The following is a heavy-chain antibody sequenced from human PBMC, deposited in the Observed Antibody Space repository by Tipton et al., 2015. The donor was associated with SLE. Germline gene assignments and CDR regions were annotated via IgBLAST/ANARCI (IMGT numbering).Heavy chain of an antibody. CDR2: IHHSGRT. CDR1: GVSISSDNW. D-gene: IGHD5-12*01. J-gene: IGHJ6*04. V-gene: IGHV4-4*02. Sequence: TLSLTCVVSGVSISSDNWWSWVRQSPGKGLEWIGEIHHSGRTNFNPSLTSRVNILLDKSKNQISLKMKSVTATDTALYYCARRRYRAYYSMDVWGRGTTVTVSS. CDR3: ARRRYRAYYSMDV.